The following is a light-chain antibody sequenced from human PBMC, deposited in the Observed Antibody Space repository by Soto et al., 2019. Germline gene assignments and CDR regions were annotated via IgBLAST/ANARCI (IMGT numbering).Light chain of an antibody. Sequence: IVLSLSLGTLSLSPGERATLSCRASESVSSSYLAWYQQRPGQAPSLLIYGASNRASGIPARFSGSGSGTDFTLTISSLQPEDFAIYYCQQTCTSPAITFGQGTRLEI. CDR3: QQTCTSPAIT. CDR1: ESVSSSY. J-gene: IGKJ5*01. V-gene: IGKV3-20*01. CDR2: GAS.